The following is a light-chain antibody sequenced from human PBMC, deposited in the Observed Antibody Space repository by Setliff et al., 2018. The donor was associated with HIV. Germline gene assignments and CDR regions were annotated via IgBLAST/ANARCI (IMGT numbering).Light chain of an antibody. CDR3: SSYAGSNNV. CDR2: DVI. V-gene: IGLV2-11*01. Sequence: QSVLAQPRSVSGSPGQSVTISCTGTTSDVGGYNFVSWYQHHPGKAPKLMIYDVIKRPSGVPDRFSGSKPGNTASLTISGLQAEDEADYYCSSYAGSNNVFGTGTKVTVL. J-gene: IGLJ1*01. CDR1: TSDVGGYNF.